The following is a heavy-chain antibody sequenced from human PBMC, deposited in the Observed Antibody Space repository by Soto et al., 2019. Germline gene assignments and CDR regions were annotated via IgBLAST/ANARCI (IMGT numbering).Heavy chain of an antibody. CDR3: AREKPPLNWFDP. V-gene: IGHV1-69*13. J-gene: IGHJ5*02. Sequence: GASVKVSCKASGGTFSRYAISWVRQAPGQGLEWMGGIIPIFGTANYAQKFQGRVTITADESTSTAYMELSSLRSEDTAVYYCAREKPPLNWFDPWGQGTLVTVSS. CDR2: IIPIFGTA. CDR1: GGTFSRYA.